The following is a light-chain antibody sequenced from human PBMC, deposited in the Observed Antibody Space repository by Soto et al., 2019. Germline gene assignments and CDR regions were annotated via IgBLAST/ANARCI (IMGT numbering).Light chain of an antibody. CDR2: KAS. CDR3: QQYDDYWT. Sequence: DTQMTQSPSTLSASVGDRVTITCRASQDVNGWLAWYQQKPGKTPKLLIYKASSLECGVPSRFSGSGSGTEFTLTISSLQPDDFATYYCQQYDDYWTFGQGTKVEIK. J-gene: IGKJ1*01. CDR1: QDVNGW. V-gene: IGKV1-5*03.